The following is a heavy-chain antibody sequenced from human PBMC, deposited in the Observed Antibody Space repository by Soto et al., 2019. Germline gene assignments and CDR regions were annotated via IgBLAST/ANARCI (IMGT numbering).Heavy chain of an antibody. CDR3: ARDLRFRGFYGMDV. Sequence: VQLQESGPGLVKPSQTLSLTCTVSGGSISSGGYYWSWIRQHPGKGLEWIGYIYYIGNTYYNPSLKRRVTISVDTSKNQFSLKLSSVTAADTAVYYCARDLRFRGFYGMDVWGQGTTVTVSS. D-gene: IGHD3-10*01. J-gene: IGHJ6*02. CDR2: IYYIGNT. CDR1: GGSISSGGYY. V-gene: IGHV4-31*03.